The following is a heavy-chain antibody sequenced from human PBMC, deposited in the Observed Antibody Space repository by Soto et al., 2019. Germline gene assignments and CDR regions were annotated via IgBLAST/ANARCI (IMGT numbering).Heavy chain of an antibody. V-gene: IGHV4-34*01. Sequence: QVQLQQWGAGLLKPSETLSLTCAVYGGSFSGYYWSWIRQPPGKGLEWIGDIHHSGSTNYNPSLTSRLTISADTSKNQFSLNLSSMTPADTAVYYCARGGQWLPVYWGQGTLVTVSS. CDR3: ARGGQWLPVY. CDR1: GGSFSGYY. J-gene: IGHJ4*02. CDR2: IHHSGST. D-gene: IGHD6-19*01.